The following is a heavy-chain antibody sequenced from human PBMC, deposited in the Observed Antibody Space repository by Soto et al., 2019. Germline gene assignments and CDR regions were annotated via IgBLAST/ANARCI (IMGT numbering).Heavy chain of an antibody. Sequence: SETLSLTCAVYGGSFSGYYLSWIRPPPGKGLEWIGEINHSGSTNYNPSLKSRVTISVDTSKNQFSLKLSSVTAADTAVYYCARGRRQQLTTNWFDPWGQGTLVTVSS. J-gene: IGHJ5*02. D-gene: IGHD6-13*01. CDR3: ARGRRQQLTTNWFDP. CDR1: GGSFSGYY. CDR2: INHSGST. V-gene: IGHV4-34*01.